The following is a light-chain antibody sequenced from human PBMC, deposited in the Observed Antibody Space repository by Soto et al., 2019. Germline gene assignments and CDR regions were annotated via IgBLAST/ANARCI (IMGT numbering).Light chain of an antibody. CDR2: DVN. V-gene: IGLV2-14*03. CDR1: SSDVGAYDY. Sequence: QSDLTQPASVSGSPGQSIAISCTGTSSDVGAYDYVSWYQQHPGKAPKLMINDVNHRPSGVSNRFSGSKSGNTASLTISGLQAEDEADYYCSSYTSSGSVIFGGGTKVTVL. J-gene: IGLJ2*01. CDR3: SSYTSSGSVI.